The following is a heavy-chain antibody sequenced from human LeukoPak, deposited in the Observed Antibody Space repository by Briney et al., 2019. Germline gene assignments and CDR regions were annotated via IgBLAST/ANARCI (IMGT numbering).Heavy chain of an antibody. CDR2: IYYSGST. CDR1: GGSISSYY. CDR3: ASWYGGYVAPLY. J-gene: IGHJ4*02. Sequence: PSETLSLTCTVSGGSISSYYWSWIRQPSGKGLEWIGYIYYSGSTNYNPSLKSRVTISVDTSKNQFSLKLSSVTAADTAVYYCASWYGGYVAPLYWGQGTLVTVSS. D-gene: IGHD5-12*01. V-gene: IGHV4-59*01.